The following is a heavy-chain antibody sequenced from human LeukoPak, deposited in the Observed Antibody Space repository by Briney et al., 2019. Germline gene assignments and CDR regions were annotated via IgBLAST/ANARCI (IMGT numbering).Heavy chain of an antibody. D-gene: IGHD3-9*01. CDR1: GGSISSGGYY. CDR3: ARDLGTYYDILTGYHSSPFDY. CDR2: IYYSGST. J-gene: IGHJ4*02. V-gene: IGHV4-61*08. Sequence: PSETLSLTCTVSGGSISSGGYYWSWIRQHPGKGLEWIGYIYYSGSTNYNPSLKSRVTISVDTSKNQFSLKLSSVTAADTAVYYCARDLGTYYDILTGYHSSPFDYWGQGTLVTVSS.